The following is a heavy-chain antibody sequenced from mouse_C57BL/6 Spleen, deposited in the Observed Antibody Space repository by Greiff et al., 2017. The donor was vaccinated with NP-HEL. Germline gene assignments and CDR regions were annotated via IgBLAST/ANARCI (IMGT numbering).Heavy chain of an antibody. D-gene: IGHD1-1*01. CDR2: INPSSGYT. V-gene: IGHV1-7*01. CDR1: GYTFTSYW. CDR3: SSNYYGSSYWFAY. J-gene: IGHJ3*01. Sequence: QVQLKESGAELAKPGASVKLSCKASGYTFTSYWMHWVKQRPGQGLEWIGYINPSSGYTKYNQKFKDKATLTADKSSSTAYMQLSSLTYEDSAVYYCSSNYYGSSYWFAYWGQGTLVTVSA.